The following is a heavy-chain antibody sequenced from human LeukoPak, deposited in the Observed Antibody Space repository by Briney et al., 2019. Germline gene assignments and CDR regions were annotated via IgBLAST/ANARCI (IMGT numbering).Heavy chain of an antibody. CDR2: IDQDGTDE. CDR1: GFTFSAYW. J-gene: IGHJ4*02. CDR3: ARTYPGIAKAGTFDY. V-gene: IGHV3-7*01. Sequence: GSLRLSCAASGFTFSAYWMGWVRQAPGKGLEWVANIDQDGTDEYYVDSVKGRFTISRDNARNSLYLQMNSLRAEDTAVYYCARTYPGIAKAGTFDYWGQGTLVTVSS. D-gene: IGHD6-19*01.